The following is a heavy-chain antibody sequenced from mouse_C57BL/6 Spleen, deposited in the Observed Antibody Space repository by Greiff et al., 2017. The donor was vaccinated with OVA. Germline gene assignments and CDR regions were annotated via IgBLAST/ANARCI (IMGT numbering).Heavy chain of an antibody. CDR3: AREGYYKEGFDY. CDR1: GYTFTSYW. J-gene: IGHJ2*01. D-gene: IGHD2-12*01. V-gene: IGHV1-61*01. CDR2: IYPSDSET. Sequence: VQLQQPGAELVRPGSSVKLSCKASGYTFTSYWMDWVKQRPGQGLEWIGNIYPSDSETHYNQKFKDKATLTVDKSSSTAYMQLSSLTSEDSAVYDCAREGYYKEGFDYWGQGTTRTVSS.